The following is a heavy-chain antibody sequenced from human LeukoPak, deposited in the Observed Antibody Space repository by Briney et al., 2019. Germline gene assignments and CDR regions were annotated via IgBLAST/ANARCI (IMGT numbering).Heavy chain of an antibody. CDR2: ISAYDGNT. D-gene: IGHD6-19*01. Sequence: ASVKVSCKASGFTFTNYSITWVRQAPGPGLEGMGWISAYDGNTDYAQKLQGRVAMTTDISTGTVYMELSSRRSDDPAVYYCAGGIAVATTALDYWGEGTLVTVSS. J-gene: IGHJ4*02. CDR3: AGGIAVATTALDY. CDR1: GFTFTNYS. V-gene: IGHV1-18*01.